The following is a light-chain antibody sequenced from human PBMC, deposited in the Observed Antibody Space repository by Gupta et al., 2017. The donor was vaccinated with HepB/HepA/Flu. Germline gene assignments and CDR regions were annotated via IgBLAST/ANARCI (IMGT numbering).Light chain of an antibody. V-gene: IGLV2-14*03. CDR2: DVS. J-gene: IGLJ1*01. Sequence: QSALTQPASVSGSPALSITLPCPGPGGAVGAYNYVSWYQQYPGEAPQVMIYDVSARPSGVSYRFSGCKSVKTDFLIISGLQAEDDADYYCCSFRSGNTRVVFGTGTKVAVL. CDR1: GGAVGAYNY. CDR3: CSFRSGNTRVV.